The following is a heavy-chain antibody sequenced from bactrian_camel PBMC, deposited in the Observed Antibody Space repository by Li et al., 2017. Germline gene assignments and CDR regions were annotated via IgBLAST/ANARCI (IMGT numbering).Heavy chain of an antibody. CDR1: GFIFGDYT. V-gene: IGHV3S40*01. J-gene: IGHJ4*01. CDR3: GMGFGAVPFPAQ. Sequence: VQLVESGGGLVQPGGSLRVSCVGTGFIFGDYTITWVRQAPGKGLEWVASISKSGAVPSVSPSVKGRFTISRDNAKNTVYLQLNDLKIADTGMYFCGMGFGAVPFPAQRGQGTQVTVST. CDR2: ISKSGAVP. D-gene: IGHD1*01.